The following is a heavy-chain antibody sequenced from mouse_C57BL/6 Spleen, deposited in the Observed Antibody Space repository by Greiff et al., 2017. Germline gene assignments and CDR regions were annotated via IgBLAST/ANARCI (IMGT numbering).Heavy chain of an antibody. V-gene: IGHV1-4*01. CDR1: GYTFTSYT. J-gene: IGHJ2*01. CDR2: INPSSGYT. Sequence: QVQLQQSGAELARPGASVKMSCKASGYTFTSYTMHWVKQRPGPGLEWIGYINPSSGYTKYNQKFKDKATLAADKSSSTAYMQLSSLTSEDSAVYYCARETAQALDYWGQGTTLTVSS. CDR3: ARETAQALDY. D-gene: IGHD3-2*02.